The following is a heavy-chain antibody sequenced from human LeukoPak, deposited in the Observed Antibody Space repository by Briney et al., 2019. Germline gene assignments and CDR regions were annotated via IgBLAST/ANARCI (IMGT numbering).Heavy chain of an antibody. Sequence: ASVKVCCKASGYTFTSYDINWVRQATGQGLEWMGWMNPNSGNTGYAQKFQGRVTITRNTAIRTAYMELSTLRSDDSAVYYCARGPAWGYSSPYYFDYWGQGTLVTVSS. J-gene: IGHJ4*02. V-gene: IGHV1-8*03. CDR3: ARGPAWGYSSPYYFDY. CDR2: MNPNSGNT. D-gene: IGHD3-16*01. CDR1: GYTFTSYD.